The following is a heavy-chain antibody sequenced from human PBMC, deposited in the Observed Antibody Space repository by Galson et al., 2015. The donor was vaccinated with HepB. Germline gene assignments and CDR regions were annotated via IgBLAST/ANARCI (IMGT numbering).Heavy chain of an antibody. D-gene: IGHD2-2*01. CDR1: GFTFSSYW. V-gene: IGHV3-74*01. CDR2: IKTDGSYT. J-gene: IGHJ4*02. Sequence: SLRLSCAASGFTFSSYWMHWVRQAPGKGLVWVSRIKTDGSYTSYADSVKGRFTISRDYAKNTVYLEMNSLRTEDTSIYYCVRSSNFDTWGQGTLVTVSS. CDR3: VRSSNFDT.